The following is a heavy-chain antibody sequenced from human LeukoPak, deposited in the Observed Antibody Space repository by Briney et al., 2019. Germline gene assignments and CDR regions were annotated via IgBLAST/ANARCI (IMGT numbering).Heavy chain of an antibody. J-gene: IGHJ4*02. CDR2: ISGSGVST. CDR3: AKDDSSGYTTRTYYFDY. D-gene: IGHD3-22*01. V-gene: IGHV3-23*01. CDR1: GFTFSSYA. Sequence: PGGSLRLSCAASGFTFSSYAMSWVRQAPGKGLEWVSGISGSGVSTNSADSVKGRFIISRDNSKNTLYLQMNSLRAEDTAVYYCAKDDSSGYTTRTYYFDYWGQGTLVTVSS.